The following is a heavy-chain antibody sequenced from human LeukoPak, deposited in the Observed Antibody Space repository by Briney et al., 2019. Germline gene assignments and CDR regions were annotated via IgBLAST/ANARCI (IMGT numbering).Heavy chain of an antibody. V-gene: IGHV4-38-2*01. CDR2: VYHIGTT. J-gene: IGHJ3*01. D-gene: IGHD4-11*01. CDR3: VDLQPGGAFDV. CDR1: GSSFSGGYY. Sequence: SETLSLTCGVSGSSFSGGYYWGWVRQAPGKGLEWIGNVYHIGTTYINPSLRTRVSLSAATSKKQFFLTLKSVTAADTAGYFCVDLQPGGAFDVWGPGTVVTASS.